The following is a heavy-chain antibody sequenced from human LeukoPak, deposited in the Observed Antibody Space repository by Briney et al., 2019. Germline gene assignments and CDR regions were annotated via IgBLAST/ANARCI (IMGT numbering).Heavy chain of an antibody. J-gene: IGHJ4*02. V-gene: IGHV3-43*02. Sequence: GGSLGLSCAAPGFMFHDYALHWVRQAPGKGLEWVSLISGDGGSTFYADSVKGRFTISRDNSKNSLYLQMNSLRSDDTALYYCARESESSGWYDYWGQGTLVTVSS. D-gene: IGHD6-19*01. CDR2: ISGDGGST. CDR1: GFMFHDYA. CDR3: ARESESSGWYDY.